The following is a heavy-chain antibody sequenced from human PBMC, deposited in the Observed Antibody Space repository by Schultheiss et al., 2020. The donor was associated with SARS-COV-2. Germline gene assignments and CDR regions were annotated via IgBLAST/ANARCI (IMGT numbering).Heavy chain of an antibody. CDR1: GGTFSSYA. D-gene: IGHD3-9*01. CDR2: IFPIFGTA. CDR3: ARDLNDILTGYYNGMDV. J-gene: IGHJ6*02. V-gene: IGHV1-69*13. Sequence: SVKVSCKASGGTFSSYAISWVRQAPGQGLEWMGGIFPIFGTANYAQKFQGRVTITADESTSTAYMELSSLRSEDTAVYYCARDLNDILTGYYNGMDVWGQGTTVTVSS.